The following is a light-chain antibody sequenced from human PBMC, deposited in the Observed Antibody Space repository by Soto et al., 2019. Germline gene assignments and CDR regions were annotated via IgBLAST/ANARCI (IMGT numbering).Light chain of an antibody. CDR1: QSVNNN. J-gene: IGKJ3*01. CDR2: GAS. V-gene: IGKV3-15*01. CDR3: QQRSNWRGVT. Sequence: EIVMTQSPATLSVSPGERATLSCRASQSVNNNLAWFQQKPGQAPRLLIYGASTRATAIPARFSGRGSGTEFTLTISSLQSEDFAVYYCQQRSNWRGVTFDPGTKVDIK.